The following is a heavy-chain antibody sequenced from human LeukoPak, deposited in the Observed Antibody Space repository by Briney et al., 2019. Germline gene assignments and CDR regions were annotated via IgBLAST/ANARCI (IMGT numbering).Heavy chain of an antibody. CDR3: AKARGCAGSTSCPGNP. V-gene: IGHV3-23*01. CDR2: ISGSGGST. Sequence: GGSLRLSCAASGFTFSTYWMSWVRQAPGKGLEWVSAISGSGGSTYYADSVKGRFTISRDNSKNTLYLQMNSLRAEDTAVYYCAKARGCAGSTSCPGNPWGQGTLVTVSS. J-gene: IGHJ5*02. D-gene: IGHD2-2*01. CDR1: GFTFSTYW.